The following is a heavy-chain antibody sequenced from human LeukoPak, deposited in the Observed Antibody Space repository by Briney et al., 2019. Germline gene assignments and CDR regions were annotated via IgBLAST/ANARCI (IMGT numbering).Heavy chain of an antibody. V-gene: IGHV3-30-3*01. J-gene: IGHJ4*02. CDR1: GFTFSSYA. D-gene: IGHD2-21*02. Sequence: PGRSPRLSCAASGFTFSSYAMHWVRQAPGKGLEWVAVISYAGNKKFHADSVKGRFTISRDNSKNTLYLEMNSVTAEDTALYYCARSAYCGGDCYSGANDYWGQGTLVTVSS. CDR3: ARSAYCGGDCYSGANDY. CDR2: ISYAGNKK.